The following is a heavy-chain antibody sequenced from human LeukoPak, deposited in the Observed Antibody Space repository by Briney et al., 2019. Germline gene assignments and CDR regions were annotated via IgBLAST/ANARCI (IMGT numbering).Heavy chain of an antibody. J-gene: IGHJ4*02. V-gene: IGHV1-69*06. CDR2: IIPIFGTA. Sequence: SVKVSCKASGGTFSSYAISWVRQAPGQGLEWMGGIIPIFGTANYAQKFQGRVTITADKSTSTAYMELSSLRSEDTAVYYCARTNYGSGSYLDPLYWGQGTLVTVSS. D-gene: IGHD3-10*01. CDR3: ARTNYGSGSYLDPLY. CDR1: GGTFSSYA.